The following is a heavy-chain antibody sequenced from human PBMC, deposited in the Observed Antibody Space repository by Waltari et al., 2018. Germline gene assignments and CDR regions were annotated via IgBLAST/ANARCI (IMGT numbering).Heavy chain of an antibody. CDR1: CGSFSGSS. Sequence: QVQLQQWGAGLLQPSETLSLTFSVYCGSFSGSSWRWIRQPPGKGLEWIGEINHSGSTNYNPSLKSRATISVDTSKTQFSLKLSSVTAADTAVYYCARGRREAAAADYWGQGTLVTVSS. CDR2: INHSGST. V-gene: IGHV4-34*01. CDR3: ARGRREAAAADY. J-gene: IGHJ4*02. D-gene: IGHD6-13*01.